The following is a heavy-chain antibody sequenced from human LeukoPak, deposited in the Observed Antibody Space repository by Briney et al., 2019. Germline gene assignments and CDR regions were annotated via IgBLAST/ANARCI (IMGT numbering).Heavy chain of an antibody. CDR3: ARLQSGYSSTNDAFDI. Sequence: GESPKISCKGSGYSFTSYWIGWVRQMPGKGLEWMGIIYPGDSDTRYSPSFQGQVTISADKSISTAYLQWSSLKASDTAMYYCARLQSGYSSTNDAFDIWGQGTMVTVSS. J-gene: IGHJ3*02. CDR1: GYSFTSYW. CDR2: IYPGDSDT. V-gene: IGHV5-51*01. D-gene: IGHD6-13*01.